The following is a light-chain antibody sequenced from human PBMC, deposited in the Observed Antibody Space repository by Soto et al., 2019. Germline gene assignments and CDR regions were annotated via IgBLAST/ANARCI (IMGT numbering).Light chain of an antibody. CDR1: ISDVGGYNY. J-gene: IGLJ3*02. CDR3: SSYTSSSTWV. CDR2: EVS. Sequence: SALTPPASVSGSPGQSITISCTGTISDVGGYNYVSWYQQHPGKAPKLMIYEVSNRPSGVSNRFSGSKSGNTASLTISGLQGEDAADYYCSSYTSSSTWVFGGGTKLTVL. V-gene: IGLV2-14*01.